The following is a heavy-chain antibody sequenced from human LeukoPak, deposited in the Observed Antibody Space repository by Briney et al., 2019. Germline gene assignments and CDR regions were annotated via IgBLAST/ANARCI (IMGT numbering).Heavy chain of an antibody. CDR3: ASYCSGGSCHTDDAFDI. V-gene: IGHV3-30*04. Sequence: GGSLRLSCAASGFTFSSYAMHWVRQAPGKGLEWVAVISYDGSNKYYADSVKGRFTISRDNAKNSLYLQMNSLRAEDTAVYYCASYCSGGSCHTDDAFDIWGQGTMVTVSS. D-gene: IGHD2-15*01. J-gene: IGHJ3*02. CDR1: GFTFSSYA. CDR2: ISYDGSNK.